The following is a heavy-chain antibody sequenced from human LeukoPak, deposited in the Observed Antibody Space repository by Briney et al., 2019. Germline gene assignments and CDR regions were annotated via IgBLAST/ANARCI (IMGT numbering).Heavy chain of an antibody. J-gene: IGHJ3*02. Sequence: GGSLRLSCAASGFTFTDYWMHWVRQVAGKGLVWVSRINGDLTNTTYADSVKGRFTISRDNAKNSLYLQMNSLRAEDTAFYYCARDNQHYSTSWDDAFDIWGQGTMVTVSS. CDR3: ARDNQHYSTSWDDAFDI. V-gene: IGHV3-74*03. CDR2: INGDLTNT. CDR1: GFTFTDYW. D-gene: IGHD6-13*01.